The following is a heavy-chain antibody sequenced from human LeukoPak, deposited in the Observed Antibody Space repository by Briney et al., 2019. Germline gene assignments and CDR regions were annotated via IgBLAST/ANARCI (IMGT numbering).Heavy chain of an antibody. D-gene: IGHD2-21*02. Sequence: ASVKVSCKASGYTFTSYYMHWVRQAPGQGLEWMGIINPSGGCTSYAQKFQGRVTMTRDTSTSTVYMGLSSLRSEDTAVYYCARNGGYYNWFDPWGQGTLVTVSS. CDR1: GYTFTSYY. J-gene: IGHJ5*02. V-gene: IGHV1-46*01. CDR3: ARNGGYYNWFDP. CDR2: INPSGGCT.